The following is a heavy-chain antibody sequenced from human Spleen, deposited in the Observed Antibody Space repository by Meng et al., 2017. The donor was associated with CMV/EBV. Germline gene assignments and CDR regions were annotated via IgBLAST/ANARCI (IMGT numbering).Heavy chain of an antibody. Sequence: GESLKISCAASGCTFSRYGMHWVRQAPGKGLEWVAFIRYDGSNKYYADSVKGRFTISRDNSKNTLYLQMNSLRAEDTAVYYCAKGTIVRGVLTYYYYGMDVWGQGTTVTVSS. J-gene: IGHJ6*02. CDR1: GCTFSRYG. V-gene: IGHV3-30*02. CDR2: IRYDGSNK. D-gene: IGHD3-10*01. CDR3: AKGTIVRGVLTYYYYGMDV.